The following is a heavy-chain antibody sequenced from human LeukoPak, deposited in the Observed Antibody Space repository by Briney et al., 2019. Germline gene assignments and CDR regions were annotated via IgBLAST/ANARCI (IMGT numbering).Heavy chain of an antibody. CDR2: IIPIFGTA. CDR3: ASFTTGTTWHY. V-gene: IGHV1-69*06. CDR1: GGTFSSYA. D-gene: IGHD1-1*01. J-gene: IGHJ4*02. Sequence: SVKVSCKASGGTFSSYAISWVRQAPGQGLEWMGGIIPIFGTANYAQKFQGRVTITADKSTSTAYMELSSLRSEDTAVYYCASFTTGTTWHYWDQGTLVTVSS.